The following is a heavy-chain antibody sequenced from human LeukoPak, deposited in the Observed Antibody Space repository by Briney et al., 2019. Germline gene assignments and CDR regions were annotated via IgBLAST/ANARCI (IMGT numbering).Heavy chain of an antibody. CDR3: ARGGYDLCFDY. CDR1: GFTFSSYW. V-gene: IGHV3-74*01. J-gene: IGHJ4*02. D-gene: IGHD5-12*01. CDR2: INSDGSST. Sequence: QPGGSLRLSCAASGFTFSSYWMHWVRQAPGKGLAWVSRINSDGSSTSYADSVKGRFTISRDNAKNTLYLQMNSLRAEDTAVYYCARGGYDLCFDYWGQGTLVTVSS.